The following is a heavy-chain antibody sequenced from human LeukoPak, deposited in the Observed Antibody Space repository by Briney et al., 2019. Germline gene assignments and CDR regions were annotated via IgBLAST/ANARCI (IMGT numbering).Heavy chain of an antibody. V-gene: IGHV3-7*01. D-gene: IGHD3-10*01. CDR1: GFTFTTYW. CDR2: DGSEK. J-gene: IGHJ5*02. CDR3: ARPLKYYYGSETYFWFDP. Sequence: PGRSLRLSCAASGFTFTTYWMNQDGSEKYYVDSVKGRFTISRDNAKNSLYLQMNSLRAEDAAVYYCARPLKYYYGSETYFWFDPWGQGTLVTVSS.